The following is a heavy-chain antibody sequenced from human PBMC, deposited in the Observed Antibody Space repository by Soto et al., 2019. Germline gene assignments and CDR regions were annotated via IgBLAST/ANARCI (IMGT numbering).Heavy chain of an antibody. CDR2: MYNTGST. Sequence: QEQLQESGPGLVKPSETLSLTCTVSGGTISRYYWSWIRQPPGKGLEWIGYMYNTGSTVYNPSFKSRVTISVDTSKNQFSLKLNSVTAAETAVYYCARDLWGYCGTDCYPLDVWGQGTTVTVSS. CDR1: GGTISRYY. D-gene: IGHD2-21*02. CDR3: ARDLWGYCGTDCYPLDV. J-gene: IGHJ6*02. V-gene: IGHV4-59*01.